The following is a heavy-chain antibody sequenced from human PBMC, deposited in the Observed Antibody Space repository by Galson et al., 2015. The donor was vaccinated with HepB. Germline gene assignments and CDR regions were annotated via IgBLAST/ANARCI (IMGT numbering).Heavy chain of an antibody. J-gene: IGHJ6*02. CDR3: ARIGGVGYYHGMDV. V-gene: IGHV2-70*11. CDR2: IDWDNNK. Sequence: PALVKPTQTLTLTCTFSGFSLNTSGMCVSWIRQSPEKALEWLARIDWDNNKYYRTSLKTRLTISKDTSKNQVVLTMTNMDPVDTAKYYCARIGGVGYYHGMDVWGQGTTVTVSS. D-gene: IGHD1-26*01. CDR1: GFSLNTSGMC.